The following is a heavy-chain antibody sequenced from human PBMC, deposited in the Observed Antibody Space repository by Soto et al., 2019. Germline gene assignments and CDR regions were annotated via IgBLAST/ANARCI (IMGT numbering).Heavy chain of an antibody. J-gene: IGHJ3*02. CDR2: IYYTGHT. D-gene: IGHD1-1*01. CDR1: GVSINSGGYY. CDR3: ARGSQLERDALDI. Sequence: QVQLQESGPGLVKPSQTLSLTCSVSGVSINSGGYYWSWIRHHPGKGLEWIGYIYYTGHTFYNASLKSRVAMSLDTSKNQFSLKLSSVTAAVTAVYYCARGSQLERDALDIWGQGTMVTVSS. V-gene: IGHV4-31*03.